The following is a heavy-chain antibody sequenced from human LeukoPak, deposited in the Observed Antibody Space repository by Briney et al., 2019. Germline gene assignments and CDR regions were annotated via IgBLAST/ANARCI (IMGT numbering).Heavy chain of an antibody. CDR1: GGTLGTYV. CDR3: ASVGYCSGGSCYPPDMYFDY. D-gene: IGHD2-15*01. V-gene: IGHV1-69*05. CDR2: IFPIFGTA. Sequence: ASVKVSCKASGGTLGTYVISWVRHTPGQGLERMGGIFPIFGTANNAQKFQGRVTITTDESTSTAYMELSRLRSEDTAVYYCASVGYCSGGSCYPPDMYFDYWGQGTLVTVSS. J-gene: IGHJ4*02.